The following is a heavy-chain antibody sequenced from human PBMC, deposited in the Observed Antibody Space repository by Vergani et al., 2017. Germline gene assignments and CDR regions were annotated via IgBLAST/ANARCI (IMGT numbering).Heavy chain of an antibody. V-gene: IGHV1-69*02. J-gene: IGHJ4*02. CDR1: GGTYSSYT. Sequence: QVQLVQSGAEVKKPGSSVKVSCKASGGTYSSYTISWVRQAPGQGLEWMGRIIPILGIANYAQKFQGRVTITADKSTSTAYMELSSLRSEDTAVYYCACTRRGYDDSSGYYGLEYWGQGTLVTVSS. CDR2: IIPILGIA. D-gene: IGHD3-22*01. CDR3: ACTRRGYDDSSGYYGLEY.